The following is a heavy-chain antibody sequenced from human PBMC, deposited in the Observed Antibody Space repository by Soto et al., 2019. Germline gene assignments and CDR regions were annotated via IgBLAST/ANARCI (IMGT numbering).Heavy chain of an antibody. D-gene: IGHD7-27*01. V-gene: IGHV1-3*04. CDR3: ARDMSKANWALYYFYGMDV. CDR1: GYIFTTYA. CDR2: INSGNGNT. Sequence: ASVKVSCKASGYIFTTYAMHWVRQAPGQRLEWMGWINSGNGNTKYSQRFQGRVTITSDTSASTAHMELSSLRSEDTAVYYCARDMSKANWALYYFYGMDVWGQGTTVTVSS. J-gene: IGHJ6*02.